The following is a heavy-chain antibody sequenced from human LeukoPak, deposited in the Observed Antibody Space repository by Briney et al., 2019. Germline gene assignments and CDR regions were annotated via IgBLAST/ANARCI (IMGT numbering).Heavy chain of an antibody. CDR1: GFTFSSYG. J-gene: IGHJ4*02. CDR2: ISYDGSNK. D-gene: IGHD3-10*01. CDR3: AKDLPPHYYGSGSYLDY. V-gene: IGHV3-30*18. Sequence: GRSLRLSCAASGFTFSSYGMHWVRQAPGKGLEWVAVISYDGSNKYYADSVKGRFTISRDNSKNTLYLQMNSLRAEDTAVYYYAKDLPPHYYGSGSYLDYWGQGTLVTVSS.